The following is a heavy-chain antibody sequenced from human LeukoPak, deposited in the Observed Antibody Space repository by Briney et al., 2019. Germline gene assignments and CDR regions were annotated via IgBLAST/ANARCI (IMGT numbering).Heavy chain of an antibody. J-gene: IGHJ4*02. CDR3: IYYGSGSYYKYYFDY. CDR2: INSDGSTT. D-gene: IGHD3-10*01. V-gene: IGHV3-74*01. Sequence: GGSLRLSCAASGFTLSSYWMHWVRQATGKGLVWVSRINSDGSTTSYADSVKSRFTISRDNAKNTLYLQMNSLRAEDTAVYYCIYYGSGSYYKYYFDYWGQGTLVTVSS. CDR1: GFTLSSYW.